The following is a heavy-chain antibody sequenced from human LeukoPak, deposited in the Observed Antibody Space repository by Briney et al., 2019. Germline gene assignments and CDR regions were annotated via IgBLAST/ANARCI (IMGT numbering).Heavy chain of an antibody. D-gene: IGHD3-10*01. V-gene: IGHV3-20*04. CDR3: ARGGWFGELLFDY. CDR1: GFTFDDYG. CDR2: INWNGCST. J-gene: IGHJ4*02. Sequence: AGGSLRLSCAASGFTFDDYGMSWVRQAPGKGLEWVSGINWNGCSTGYADSVKGRFTISRDNAKNSLYLQMSSLRAEDTALYYCARGGWFGELLFDYWGQGTLVTVSS.